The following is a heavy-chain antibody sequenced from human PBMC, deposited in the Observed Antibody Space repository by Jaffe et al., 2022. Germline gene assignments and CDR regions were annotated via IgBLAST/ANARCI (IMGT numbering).Heavy chain of an antibody. Sequence: QVQLVESGGGVVQPGGSLRLSCAASGFTFSSYGMHWVRQAPGKGLEWVAFIRYDGSNKYYADSVKGRFTISRDNSKNTLYLQMNSLRAEDTAVYYCAKVYSRFLEWLFEALIDYWGQGTLVTVSS. CDR3: AKVYSRFLEWLFEALIDY. V-gene: IGHV3-30*02. CDR1: GFTFSSYG. J-gene: IGHJ4*02. D-gene: IGHD3-3*01. CDR2: IRYDGSNK.